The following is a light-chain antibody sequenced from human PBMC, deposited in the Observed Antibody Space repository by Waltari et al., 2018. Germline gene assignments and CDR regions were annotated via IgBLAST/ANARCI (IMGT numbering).Light chain of an antibody. CDR1: QSLLHSNGNND. Sequence: DIVMTQSPLSLPVTPVEPASISCRSSQSLLHSNGNNDLDWYLQKPGQSPQVLIYLGSKRAYGVPERLSGSGSGRDFTLKISRVEAEDVGVYYCMQALQAPVTFGGGTKVEIK. V-gene: IGKV2-28*01. CDR3: MQALQAPVT. CDR2: LGS. J-gene: IGKJ4*01.